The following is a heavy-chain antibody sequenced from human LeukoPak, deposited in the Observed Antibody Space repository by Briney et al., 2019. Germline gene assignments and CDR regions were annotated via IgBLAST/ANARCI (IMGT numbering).Heavy chain of an antibody. Sequence: AETLSLTCAVSGGSIYSHYWGWIRQPPGKGLEWIGDIYYKGNTNYNPSLKSRVTLSLDTPKNHLSLTLTSVVAADTAIYYCMRRDTGWNYSDYWGQGILVTLSS. V-gene: IGHV4-59*08. J-gene: IGHJ4*02. D-gene: IGHD6-19*01. CDR2: IYYKGNT. CDR1: GGSIYSHY. CDR3: MRRDTGWNYSDY.